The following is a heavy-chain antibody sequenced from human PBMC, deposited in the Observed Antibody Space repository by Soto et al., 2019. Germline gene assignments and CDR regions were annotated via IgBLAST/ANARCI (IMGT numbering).Heavy chain of an antibody. CDR3: VRQVEQWLAAGYYYMDV. CDR2: IYYSGST. V-gene: IGHV4-39*01. J-gene: IGHJ6*03. D-gene: IGHD6-19*01. Sequence: QLQLQESGPGLVKPSETLSLTCTVSGGSISSSSYYWGWIRQPPGKGLEWIGSIYYSGSTYYNPSLKSRVTISVDTSKNQFSLKLSSVTAADTAVYYCVRQVEQWLAAGYYYMDVWGKGTTVTVSS. CDR1: GGSISSSSYY.